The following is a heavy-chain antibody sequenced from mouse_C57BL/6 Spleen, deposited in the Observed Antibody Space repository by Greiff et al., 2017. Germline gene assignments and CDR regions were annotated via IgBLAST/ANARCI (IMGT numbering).Heavy chain of an antibody. CDR1: GYTFTDYE. CDR3: TRRKLGSLFDY. CDR2: IAPETGGT. V-gene: IGHV1-15*01. J-gene: IGHJ2*01. Sequence: VQLQQSGAELVRPGASVTLSCKASGYTFTDYEMHWVKQTPVHGLEWIGAIAPETGGTAYNQKFKGKAILTADKSSSTAYMELRSLTSEDSAVYYCTRRKLGSLFDYWGQGTTLTVSS. D-gene: IGHD4-1*01.